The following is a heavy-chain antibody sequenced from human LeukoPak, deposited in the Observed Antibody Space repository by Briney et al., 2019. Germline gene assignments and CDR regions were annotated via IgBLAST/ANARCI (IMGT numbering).Heavy chain of an antibody. CDR1: GYTFPSYD. CDR2: MNPNSGNT. D-gene: IGHD3-16*01. CDR3: ARGIRGRRTFDY. V-gene: IGHV1-8*01. Sequence: GSSVKVSCKACGYTFPSYDINWVRQATGQGLEWMGWMNPNSGNTGYAQKFQGRVTMTRNTSISTAYMELSSLRSEDTAVYYCARGIRGRRTFDYWGQGTLVTVSS. J-gene: IGHJ4*02.